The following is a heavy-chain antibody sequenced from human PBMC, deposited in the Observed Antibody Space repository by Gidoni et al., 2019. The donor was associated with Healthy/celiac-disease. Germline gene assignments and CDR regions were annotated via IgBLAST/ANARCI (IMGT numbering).Heavy chain of an antibody. J-gene: IGHJ4*02. CDR2: INHSGST. D-gene: IGHD3-3*01. V-gene: IGHV4-34*01. CDR3: ARGRRHYDFWSGYYGLDY. Sequence: QVQLQQWGAGLLKPSETLSLTCAVYGGSFSGYYWSWIRPPPGKGLEWIGEINHSGSTNYNPSLKSRVTISVDTSKNQFSLKLSSVAAADTAVYYCARGRRHYDFWSGYYGLDYWGQGTLVTVSS. CDR1: GGSFSGYY.